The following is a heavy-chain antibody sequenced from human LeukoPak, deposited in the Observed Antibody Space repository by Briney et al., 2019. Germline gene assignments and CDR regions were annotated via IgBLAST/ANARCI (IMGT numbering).Heavy chain of an antibody. CDR3: ARDFVTWTGG. CDR1: GGTFSSYA. Sequence: GASVKVSCKASGGTFSSYAISWVRQAPGQGLEWMGRIIPILGIANYAQKFQGRVTITADKSTSTAYMELRSLRCEDTAVYYCARDFVTWTGGWSQGTLVTVSS. J-gene: IGHJ4*02. CDR2: IIPILGIA. D-gene: IGHD1-14*01. V-gene: IGHV1-69*04.